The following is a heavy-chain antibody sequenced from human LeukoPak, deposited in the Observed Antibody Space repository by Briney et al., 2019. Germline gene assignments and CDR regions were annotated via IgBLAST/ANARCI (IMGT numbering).Heavy chain of an antibody. CDR2: IYTSGNT. J-gene: IGHJ6*02. CDR1: GGSISAYY. CDR3: AAPFCGGDCYSSYYYYAMDV. D-gene: IGHD2-21*02. V-gene: IGHV4-4*08. Sequence: SETLSLTCTVSGGSISAYYWSWIRRPPGKGLEWIGYIYTSGNTNYNPSLKSRVTISVDTSKNQISLKLSSVTAADTAVYYCAAPFCGGDCYSSYYYYAMDVWGPGTTVTVSS.